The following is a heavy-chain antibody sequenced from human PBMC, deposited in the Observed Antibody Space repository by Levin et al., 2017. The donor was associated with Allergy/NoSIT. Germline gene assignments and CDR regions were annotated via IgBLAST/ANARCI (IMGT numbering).Heavy chain of an antibody. CDR3: ARQIVDIYGSSVWFDP. J-gene: IGHJ5*02. Sequence: PGGSLRLSCKGSGYSFSSYWIGWVRQMPGKGLEWMGRIDPSDSYTKYSPSFQGHVTISADKSISTAYLQWSSLKTSDTAMYYCARQIVDIYGSSVWFDPWGQGTLVTVSS. D-gene: IGHD5-18*01. V-gene: IGHV5-10-1*01. CDR2: IDPSDSYT. CDR1: GYSFSSYW.